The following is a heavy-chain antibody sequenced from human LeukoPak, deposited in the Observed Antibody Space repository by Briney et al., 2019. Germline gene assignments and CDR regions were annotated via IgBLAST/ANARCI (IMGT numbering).Heavy chain of an antibody. D-gene: IGHD6-13*01. CDR2: IIPIFGAA. Sequence: ASVKVSCKASGGTFSSYAISWVRQAPGQGLEWMGRIIPIFGAANYAQKFQGRVTITTDESTSTAYMELSSLRSGDTAVYYCATRVAAAGTIGFKYYFDYWGQGTLVTVSS. J-gene: IGHJ4*02. CDR3: ATRVAAAGTIGFKYYFDY. CDR1: GGTFSSYA. V-gene: IGHV1-69*05.